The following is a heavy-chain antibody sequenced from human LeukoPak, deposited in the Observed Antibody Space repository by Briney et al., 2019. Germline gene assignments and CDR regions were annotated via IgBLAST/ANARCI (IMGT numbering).Heavy chain of an antibody. CDR2: IKEDGSDK. J-gene: IGHJ4*02. CDR1: GFTFSNSW. CDR3: ARGSY. V-gene: IGHV3-7*04. Sequence: PGGSLRLSCAASGFTFSNSWMSWVRQAPGKGLEWVANIKEDGSDKYYVGSVKGRFTISRDNAKNSLYLQMDSLRAEDTAVYHCARGSYWGQGALVTVSS.